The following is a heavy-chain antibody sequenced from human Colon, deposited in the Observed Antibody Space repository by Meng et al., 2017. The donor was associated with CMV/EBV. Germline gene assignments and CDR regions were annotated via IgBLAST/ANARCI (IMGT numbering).Heavy chain of an antibody. D-gene: IGHD1-14*01. CDR1: GFTFSSYW. J-gene: IGHJ4*02. V-gene: IGHV4-59*01. CDR2: ISYTGSA. CDR3: ARVGDSAYKD. Sequence: GSLRLSCAASGFTFSSYWMSWIRQPPGKGLEWIGYISYTGSANYNPSLKSRVTISVDTSKNQFSLNLRSVTAADTAVYYCARVGDSAYKDWGQGTLVTVSS.